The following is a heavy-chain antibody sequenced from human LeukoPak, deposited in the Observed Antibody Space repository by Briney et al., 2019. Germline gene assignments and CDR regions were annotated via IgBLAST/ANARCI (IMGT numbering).Heavy chain of an antibody. CDR3: ARAIYSSGWYGTWFDP. V-gene: IGHV1-2*02. Sequence: ASVKVSCKASGYTFTGYYVHWVRQAPGQGLEWMGWINPNSGGTNYAQKFQGRVTMTRDTSISTAYMELSRLRSDDTAVYYCARAIYSSGWYGTWFDPWGHGTLVTVSS. CDR2: INPNSGGT. J-gene: IGHJ5*02. D-gene: IGHD6-19*01. CDR1: GYTFTGYY.